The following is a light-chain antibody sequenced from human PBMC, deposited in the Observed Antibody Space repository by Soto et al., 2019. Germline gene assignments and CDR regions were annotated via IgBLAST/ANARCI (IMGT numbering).Light chain of an antibody. J-gene: IGKJ1*01. CDR2: GAS. V-gene: IGKV3-20*01. CDR3: PPYGSSPT. Sequence: EIVLTQSPGTLSLSPGERATLSCRASQSVSSSYLAWYQQKPGQAPRLLIYGASSRATGIPDRFSGSGSGTDFTLTISRLEPEDFAVYYCPPYGSSPTFGQGTKVEIK. CDR1: QSVSSSY.